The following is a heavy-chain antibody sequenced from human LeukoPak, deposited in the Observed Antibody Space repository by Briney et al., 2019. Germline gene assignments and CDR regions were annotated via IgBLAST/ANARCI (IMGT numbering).Heavy chain of an antibody. J-gene: IGHJ4*02. V-gene: IGHV3-53*01. CDR1: EFTVSSNY. CDR2: IYSGGYT. Sequence: PGGSLRLSCAASEFTVSSNYMSWVRQASGKGLEWVSVIYSGGYTYYADSVKGRFTISRDNSKNTLYLQMNSLRAEDTAVYYCARVTGDRVFDYWGQGTLVTVSS. CDR3: ARVTGDRVFDY. D-gene: IGHD7-27*01.